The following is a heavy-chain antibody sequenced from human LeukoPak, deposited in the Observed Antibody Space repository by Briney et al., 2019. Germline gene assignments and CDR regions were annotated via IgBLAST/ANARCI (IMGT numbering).Heavy chain of an antibody. CDR3: ARSPRGRPVGR. J-gene: IGHJ4*02. Sequence: SETLSLTCAVYGGSFSGYYWSWIRQPPGKGLEWIGEINHSGSTNYNPSLKSRVTISVDTSKDQFSLKLSSVTAADTAVYYCARSPRGRPVGRWGQGTLVTVSS. CDR2: INHSGST. CDR1: GGSFSGYY. V-gene: IGHV4-34*01. D-gene: IGHD4-23*01.